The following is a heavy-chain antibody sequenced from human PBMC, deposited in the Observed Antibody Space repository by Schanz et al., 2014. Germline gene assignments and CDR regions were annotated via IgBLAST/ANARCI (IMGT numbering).Heavy chain of an antibody. V-gene: IGHV4-61*05. CDR1: GGSIDRSSFY. D-gene: IGHD3-3*01. J-gene: IGHJ5*02. Sequence: QVDLQESGPGLVKPSETLSLTCTVSGGSIDRSSFYWGWIRQAPGKGLAWIGYIHQSGGTNYNPSLKSRVPILVDPPKNQFPRRLPSLTAADTAVYYCAKFLYDDPSWGQGTLVTVSS. CDR2: IHQSGGT. CDR3: AKFLYDDPS.